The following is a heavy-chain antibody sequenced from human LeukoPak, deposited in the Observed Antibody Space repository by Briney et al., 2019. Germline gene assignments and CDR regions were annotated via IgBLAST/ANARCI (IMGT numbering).Heavy chain of an antibody. CDR3: ARRDDSSGYHKIFDY. V-gene: IGHV4-39*01. Sequence: SETLSLTCTVSGGSISSGPYYWGWIRQPPGKGLEWIGNIYYGENTYYNPSPKSRVTISIDTSKNQFYLKLSSLTAADTAVYYCARRDDSSGYHKIFDYWGPGTLVTVSS. J-gene: IGHJ4*02. CDR1: GGSISSGPYY. CDR2: IYYGENT. D-gene: IGHD3-22*01.